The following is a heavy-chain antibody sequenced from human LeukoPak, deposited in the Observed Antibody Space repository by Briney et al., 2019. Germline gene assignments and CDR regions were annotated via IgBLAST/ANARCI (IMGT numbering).Heavy chain of an antibody. Sequence: SETLSLTCTVSGGSISSYYWSWIRQPAGKGLEWIGRIYTSGSTNYNPSLKSRVTMSVDTSKNQFSPKLSSVTAADTAVYYCARTIPSGSWYPYWGQGTLVTVSS. V-gene: IGHV4-4*07. CDR3: ARTIPSGSWYPY. D-gene: IGHD6-13*01. J-gene: IGHJ4*02. CDR2: IYTSGST. CDR1: GGSISSYY.